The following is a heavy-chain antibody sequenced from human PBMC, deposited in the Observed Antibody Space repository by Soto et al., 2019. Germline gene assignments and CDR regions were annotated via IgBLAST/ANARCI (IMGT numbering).Heavy chain of an antibody. Sequence: PSETLSLTCAVYGGSFSGYYWSWIRQPPGKGLEWIGEINHSGSTNYNPSLKSRVTISVDTSKNQFSLKLSSVTAADTAVYYCARGPRYSSSWYAMGGKRTFDYWGQGTLVTVSS. CDR3: ARGPRYSSSWYAMGGKRTFDY. V-gene: IGHV4-34*01. D-gene: IGHD6-13*01. CDR1: GGSFSGYY. CDR2: INHSGST. J-gene: IGHJ4*02.